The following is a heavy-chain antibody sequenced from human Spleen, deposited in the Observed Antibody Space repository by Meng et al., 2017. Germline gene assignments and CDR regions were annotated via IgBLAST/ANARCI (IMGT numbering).Heavy chain of an antibody. D-gene: IGHD6-25*01. V-gene: IGHV1-8*03. CDR1: GYTFTSYD. CDR3: ARDEDISAAGKLFGDY. J-gene: IGHJ4*02. CDR2: MNPNSGNT. Sequence: ASVKVSCKASGYTFTSYDINWVRQATGQGLEWMGWMNPNSGNTGYAQKFQGRVTITTDESTSTAYMELSGLRSDDTAMYYCARDEDISAAGKLFGDYWGQGTLVTVSS.